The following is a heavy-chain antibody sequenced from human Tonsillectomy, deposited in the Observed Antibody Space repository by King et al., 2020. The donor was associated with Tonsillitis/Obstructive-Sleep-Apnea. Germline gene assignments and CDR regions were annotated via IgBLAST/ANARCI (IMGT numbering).Heavy chain of an antibody. CDR3: ARDWDDYGDFNFDY. D-gene: IGHD4-17*01. J-gene: IGHJ4*02. Sequence: DVQLVESGGGLVQPGGSLRLSCAASGFTFSSYWMHWVRQAPGKGLVWVSRINSDGSSTSYVDSVKGRFTISRDNAKNTLYLQMNSLRAEDTAVYYCARDWDDYGDFNFDYWGQGTLVTVSS. CDR1: GFTFSSYW. V-gene: IGHV3-74*01. CDR2: INSDGSST.